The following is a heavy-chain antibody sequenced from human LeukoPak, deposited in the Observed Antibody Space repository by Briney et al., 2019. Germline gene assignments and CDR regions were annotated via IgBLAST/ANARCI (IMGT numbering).Heavy chain of an antibody. CDR1: GGSISSGSYY. CDR3: ARVGQQLVSLYAFDI. Sequence: PSETLSLTCTVSGGSISSGSYYWSWIRQPAGKGLEWIGRIYTSGSTNYNPSLKSRVTMSVDTSKNQFSLKLSSVTAADTAVYYCARVGQQLVSLYAFDIWGQGTMVTVSS. J-gene: IGHJ3*02. D-gene: IGHD6-13*01. V-gene: IGHV4-61*02. CDR2: IYTSGST.